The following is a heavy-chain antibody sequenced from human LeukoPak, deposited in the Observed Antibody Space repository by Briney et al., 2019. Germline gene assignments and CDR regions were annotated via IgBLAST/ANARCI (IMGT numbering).Heavy chain of an antibody. J-gene: IGHJ4*02. D-gene: IGHD6-19*01. CDR1: GGSISSSNW. V-gene: IGHV4-4*02. Sequence: PSETLSLTCAVSGGSISSSNWWSWVRPPPGKGLEWIGEIYHSGSTNYNPSLKSRVTISVDKSKTQFSLKLSSVTAADTAVYYCARRSVGWNYFDYWGQGTLVTVSS. CDR3: ARRSVGWNYFDY. CDR2: IYHSGST.